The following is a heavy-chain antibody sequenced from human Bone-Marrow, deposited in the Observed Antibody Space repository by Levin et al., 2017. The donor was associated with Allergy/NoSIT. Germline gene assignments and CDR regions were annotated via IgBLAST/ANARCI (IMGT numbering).Heavy chain of an antibody. D-gene: IGHD3-22*01. CDR2: ISSSSTYI. CDR1: GFTFTTYS. CDR3: ARGRGGGSSGNYYFDS. J-gene: IGHJ4*02. V-gene: IGHV3-21*06. Sequence: GGSLRLSCSASGFTFTTYSMNWVRQAPGKGLEWVSSISSSSTYIYYADSVKGRFTISRDNAKNSLYLEVNSLRAEDTAVFYCARGRGGGSSGNYYFDSWGQGTLVTVSS.